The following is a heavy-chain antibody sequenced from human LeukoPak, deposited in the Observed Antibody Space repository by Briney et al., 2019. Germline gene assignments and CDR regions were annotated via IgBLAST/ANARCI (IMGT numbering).Heavy chain of an antibody. Sequence: GGSLRLYCAASGFTFSSYGMHWVRQAPGKGLEWVAVIWYDGSNKYYADSVKGRFTISRDNSKNTLYLQMNSLRAEDTAVYYCARDQSSGWQPYFDYWGQGTLVTVSS. V-gene: IGHV3-33*01. D-gene: IGHD6-19*01. J-gene: IGHJ4*02. CDR3: ARDQSSGWQPYFDY. CDR2: IWYDGSNK. CDR1: GFTFSSYG.